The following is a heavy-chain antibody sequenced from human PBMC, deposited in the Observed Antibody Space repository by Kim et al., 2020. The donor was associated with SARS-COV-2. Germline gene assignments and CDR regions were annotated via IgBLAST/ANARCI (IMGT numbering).Heavy chain of an antibody. CDR3: ARGIAAAGTGLDY. V-gene: IGHV5-51*01. Sequence: SPSFQGQVTISADKSISTAYLQWSSLKASDTAMYYCARGIAAAGTGLDYWGQGTLVTVSS. J-gene: IGHJ4*02. D-gene: IGHD6-13*01.